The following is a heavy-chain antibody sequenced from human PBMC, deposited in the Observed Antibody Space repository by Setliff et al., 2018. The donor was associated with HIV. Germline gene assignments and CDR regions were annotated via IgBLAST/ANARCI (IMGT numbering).Heavy chain of an antibody. CDR1: GYTFTSYA. Sequence: ASAKVSCKASGYTFTSYAMHWVRQAPGQRLEWMGWINAGNGNTKYSQKFQGRVTITRDTSASTAYMELSSLRSEDTAVYYCAGSGAVAALWAFDIWGQGTMVTV. V-gene: IGHV1-3*01. CDR3: AGSGAVAALWAFDI. D-gene: IGHD6-19*01. CDR2: INAGNGNT. J-gene: IGHJ3*02.